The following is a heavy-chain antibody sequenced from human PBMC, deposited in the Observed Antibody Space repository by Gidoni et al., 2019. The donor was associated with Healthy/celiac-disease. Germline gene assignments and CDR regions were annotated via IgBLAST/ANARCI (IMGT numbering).Heavy chain of an antibody. CDR2: ISSSSSYT. V-gene: IGHV3-11*05. CDR3: AREGGWYYFDY. Sequence: QVQLVETGGGWVKPGGSLQLSCAAAGFTFSDYYISWIRQAPGKGLELVSFISSSSSYTNYAASVKGRFTISRDNAKNSLYLQMNSLRAEDTAVYYCAREGGWYYFDYWGQGTLVTVSS. CDR1: GFTFSDYY. J-gene: IGHJ4*02. D-gene: IGHD6-19*01.